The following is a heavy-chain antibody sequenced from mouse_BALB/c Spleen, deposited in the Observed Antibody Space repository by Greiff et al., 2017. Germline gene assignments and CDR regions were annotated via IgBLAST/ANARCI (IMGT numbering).Heavy chain of an antibody. Sequence: EVHLVESGGGLVKPGGSLKLSCAASGFTFSSYAMSWVRQTPEKRLEWVASISSGGSTYYPDSVKGRFTISRDNARNILYLQMSSLRSEDTAMYYCARDTTATDAMDYWGQGTSVTVSS. CDR3: ARDTTATDAMDY. CDR1: GFTFSSYA. V-gene: IGHV5-6-5*01. CDR2: ISSGGST. D-gene: IGHD1-2*01. J-gene: IGHJ4*01.